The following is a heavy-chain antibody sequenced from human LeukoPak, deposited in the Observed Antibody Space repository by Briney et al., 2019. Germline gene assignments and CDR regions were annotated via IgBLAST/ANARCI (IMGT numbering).Heavy chain of an antibody. J-gene: IGHJ5*02. D-gene: IGHD2-2*02. V-gene: IGHV1-58*02. CDR2: IVVGSGNT. CDR3: AAVLLLGYCSSTSCYRFDP. Sequence: GASVKVSCKASGFTFTSSAMQWVRQARGQRLEWIGWIVVGSGNTNYAQKFQERVTITRDMSTSTAYMELSSLRSEDTAVYYCAAVLLLGYCSSTSCYRFDPWGQGTLVTVSS. CDR1: GFTFTSSA.